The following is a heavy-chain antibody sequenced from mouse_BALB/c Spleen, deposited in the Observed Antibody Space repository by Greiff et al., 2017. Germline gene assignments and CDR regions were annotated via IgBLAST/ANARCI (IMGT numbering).Heavy chain of an antibody. CDR2: ISSGGST. CDR1: GFTFSSYA. J-gene: IGHJ3*01. Sequence: EVKLMESGGGLVKPGGSLKLSCAASGFTFSSYAMSWVRQTPEKRLEWVASISSGGSTYYPDSVKGRFTISRDNARNILYLQMSSLRSEDTAMYYCARGRDREFAYWGQGTLVTVSA. CDR3: ARGRDREFAY. D-gene: IGHD3-3*01. V-gene: IGHV5-6-5*01.